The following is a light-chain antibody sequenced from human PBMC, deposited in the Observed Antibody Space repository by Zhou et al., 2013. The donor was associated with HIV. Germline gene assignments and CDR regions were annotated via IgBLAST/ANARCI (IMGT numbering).Light chain of an antibody. J-gene: IGKJ2*01. Sequence: ERVLTQSPASLSVSPGERVTISCRASQSVRDNLAWYQQRPGQAPRLLIDTASNRATGVPARFSGSGSGTDFTLTISSLQSEDFAVYYCQQRSNWPNTFGQGTKLEIK. CDR1: QSVRDN. CDR2: TAS. V-gene: IGKV3-15*01. CDR3: QQRSNWPNT.